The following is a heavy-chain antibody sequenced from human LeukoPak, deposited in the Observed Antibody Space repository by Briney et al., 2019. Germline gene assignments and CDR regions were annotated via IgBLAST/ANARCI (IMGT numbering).Heavy chain of an antibody. Sequence: SETLSLTCTVSGGSISSYYWSWIRQPAGKGLEWIGRIYTSGSTNYNPSLKSRVTMSVDTSKNQFSLKLSSVTAADTAVYYCARDYCSGGSCYFTDHWFDPWGQGTLVTVSS. CDR1: GGSISSYY. CDR2: IYTSGST. J-gene: IGHJ5*02. CDR3: ARDYCSGGSCYFTDHWFDP. D-gene: IGHD2-15*01. V-gene: IGHV4-4*07.